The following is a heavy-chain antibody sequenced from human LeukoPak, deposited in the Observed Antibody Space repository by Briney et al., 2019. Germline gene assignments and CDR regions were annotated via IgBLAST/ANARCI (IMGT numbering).Heavy chain of an antibody. D-gene: IGHD5-12*01. Sequence: KPSKTLSLTCTVSGGSISSSSYYWGWIRQPPGKGLEWIGSIYYSGSTYYNPSLKSRVTISVDTSKNQFSLKLSSVTAADTAVYYCHIVADDFDYWGQGTLVTVSS. CDR2: IYYSGST. CDR3: HIVADDFDY. J-gene: IGHJ4*02. V-gene: IGHV4-39*01. CDR1: GGSISSSSYY.